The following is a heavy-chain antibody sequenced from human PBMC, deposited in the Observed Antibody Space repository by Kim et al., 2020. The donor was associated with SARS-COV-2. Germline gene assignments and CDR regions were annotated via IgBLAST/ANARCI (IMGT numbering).Heavy chain of an antibody. D-gene: IGHD3-9*01. CDR1: GGTFSGYY. V-gene: IGHV4-34*01. Sequence: SETLSLTCAVYGGTFSGYYWSWIRQPPGKGLEWIGEINHSGSTNYNPSLKSRVTISVDTSENQFSLRLSSVTAADTAVYYCARCSIDWVYYFDYWGQGTL. CDR2: INHSGST. J-gene: IGHJ4*02. CDR3: ARCSIDWVYYFDY.